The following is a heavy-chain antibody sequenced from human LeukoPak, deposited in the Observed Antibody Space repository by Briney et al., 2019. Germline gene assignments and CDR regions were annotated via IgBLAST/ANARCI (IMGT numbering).Heavy chain of an antibody. CDR3: ARVYSTNYYGAGDRPFLFDY. CDR1: GYTFTSYG. J-gene: IGHJ4*02. V-gene: IGHV1-18*01. Sequence: ASVRVSCKASGYTFTSYGFSCVRHAPGQGLEWMGWVSTYYGNTNYAQTLQNRDTMTTDTSTSTAYMELTSLRSDDTAVYYCARVYSTNYYGAGDRPFLFDYWGQGTVVTVSS. D-gene: IGHD3-10*01. CDR2: VSTYYGNT.